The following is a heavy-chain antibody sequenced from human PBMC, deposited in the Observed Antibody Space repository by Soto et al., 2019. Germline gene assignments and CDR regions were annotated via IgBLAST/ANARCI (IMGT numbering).Heavy chain of an antibody. D-gene: IGHD3-22*01. J-gene: IGHJ4*02. CDR3: SRGTYYPQSSGLHADY. Sequence: PGGSLLVSCAPSVFSFNGYAMYWVRQAPGRGLEWVAIISSDGHHQFYLDNLRGRFTVSRDNSKNTLYLQMNSLRPEDTAVYYCSRGTYYPQSSGLHADYWGPGTVVTVSS. CDR2: ISSDGHHQ. V-gene: IGHV3-30*03. CDR1: VFSFNGYA.